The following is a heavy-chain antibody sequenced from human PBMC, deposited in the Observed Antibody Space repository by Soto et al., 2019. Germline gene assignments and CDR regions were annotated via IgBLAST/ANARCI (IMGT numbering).Heavy chain of an antibody. J-gene: IGHJ3*02. CDR2: IKSKTDGGTT. Sequence: GGSLRLSCAASGFTFSNAWMNWVRQAPGKGLEWVGRIKSKTDGGTTDYAAPVKGRFTISRDDSKNTLYLQMNSLKTEDTAVYYCSAPYCTNGVCYTWDAFDIWGQGTMVTVSS. CDR3: SAPYCTNGVCYTWDAFDI. V-gene: IGHV3-15*07. CDR1: GFTFSNAW. D-gene: IGHD2-8*01.